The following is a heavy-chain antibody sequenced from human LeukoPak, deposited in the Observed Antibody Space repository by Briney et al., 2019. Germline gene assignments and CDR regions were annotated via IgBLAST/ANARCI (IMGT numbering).Heavy chain of an antibody. CDR1: GFSSNSYW. CDR3: AKVGGSGTSYYYFGMDV. V-gene: IGHV3-74*01. D-gene: IGHD3-10*01. Sequence: GGSLRLSCAASGFSSNSYWMHWARQAPGKGLVWVARINGDGSSINYADSVKGRFTISRDNSKNTLYLQMNSLRAEDTAVYFCAKVGGSGTSYYYFGMDVWGQGTTVTVSS. CDR2: INGDGSSI. J-gene: IGHJ6*02.